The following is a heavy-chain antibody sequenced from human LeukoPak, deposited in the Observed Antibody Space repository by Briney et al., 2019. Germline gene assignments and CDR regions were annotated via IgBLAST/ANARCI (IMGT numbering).Heavy chain of an antibody. D-gene: IGHD3-10*01. CDR2: ISWNSGSI. J-gene: IGHJ5*02. CDR3: AKGSITMVQGVHNWFDP. CDR1: GFTFDDYA. Sequence: SLKISCAASGFTFDDYAMHWVRQAPGKGLEWVSGISWNSGSIGYADSVKGRFTISRDNAKNSLYLQMNSLRAEDMALYYCAKGSITMVQGVHNWFDPWGQGTLVTVSS. V-gene: IGHV3-9*03.